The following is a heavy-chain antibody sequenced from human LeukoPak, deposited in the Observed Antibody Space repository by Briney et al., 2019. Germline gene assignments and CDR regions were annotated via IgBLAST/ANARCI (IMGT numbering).Heavy chain of an antibody. Sequence: SVKVSCKASGYTFTSYGISWVRQAPGQGLEWMGGIIPIFGTANYAQKFQGRVTITADESTSTAYMELSSLRSEDTAVYYCARVEGPPDLENWFDPWGQGTLVTVSS. CDR1: GYTFTSYG. CDR3: ARVEGPPDLENWFDP. CDR2: IIPIFGTA. D-gene: IGHD1-14*01. J-gene: IGHJ5*02. V-gene: IGHV1-69*13.